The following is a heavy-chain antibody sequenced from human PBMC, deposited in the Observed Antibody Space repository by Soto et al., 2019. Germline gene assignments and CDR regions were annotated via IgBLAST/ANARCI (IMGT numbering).Heavy chain of an antibody. Sequence: GGSLRLSCAASGFTFSSYAMSWVRQAPGKGLEWVSAISGSGGSTYYADSVKGRFTISRDNSKNTLYLQMNSLRAEDTAVYYCAKAADISGPPPLDFDYWGQGTLVTVSS. CDR3: AKAADISGPPPLDFDY. CDR2: ISGSGGST. V-gene: IGHV3-23*01. J-gene: IGHJ4*02. CDR1: GFTFSSYA.